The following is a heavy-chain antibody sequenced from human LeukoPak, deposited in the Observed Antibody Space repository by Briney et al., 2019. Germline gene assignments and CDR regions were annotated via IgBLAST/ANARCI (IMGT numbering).Heavy chain of an antibody. J-gene: IGHJ6*03. CDR3: ARGVKGYYGSGSYYGYYYMDV. Sequence: NPSETLSLTCTVSGGSISSYYWSWIRQPPGKGLEWIGYIYYSGSTNYNPFLKSRVTISVDTSKNQFSLKLSSVTAADTAVYYCARGVKGYYGSGSYYGYYYMDVWGKGTTVTVSS. CDR1: GGSISSYY. D-gene: IGHD3-10*01. V-gene: IGHV4-59*01. CDR2: IYYSGST.